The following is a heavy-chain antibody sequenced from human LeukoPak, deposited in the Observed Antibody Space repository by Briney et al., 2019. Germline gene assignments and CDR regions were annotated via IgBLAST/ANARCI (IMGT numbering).Heavy chain of an antibody. D-gene: IGHD3-10*01. CDR3: AKDLEPFNNRWFGGHY. J-gene: IGHJ4*02. V-gene: IGHV3-21*04. CDR1: GFTFSSYS. Sequence: GGSLRLSCAASGFTFSSYSMNWVRQAPGKGLEWVSSISSSSSYIYYADSVKGRFTISRDNAKNSLYLQMNSLRAEDTALYYCAKDLEPFNNRWFGGHYWGQGTLVTVSS. CDR2: ISSSSSYI.